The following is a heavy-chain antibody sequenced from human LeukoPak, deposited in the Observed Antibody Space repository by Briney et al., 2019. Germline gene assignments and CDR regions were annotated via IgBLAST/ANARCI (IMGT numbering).Heavy chain of an antibody. CDR1: GFTLSTYA. CDR2: ISYDGSNK. V-gene: IGHV3-30*04. Sequence: GGSLRLSCAASGFTLSTYAMHWVRQAPGKGLEWVAVISYDGSNKYYADSVKGRFTISRDNSKNTLYLQMNSLRAEDAAVYYCARERGYYDSSGYYDRGFDYWGQGTLVTVSS. CDR3: ARERGYYDSSGYYDRGFDY. D-gene: IGHD3-22*01. J-gene: IGHJ4*02.